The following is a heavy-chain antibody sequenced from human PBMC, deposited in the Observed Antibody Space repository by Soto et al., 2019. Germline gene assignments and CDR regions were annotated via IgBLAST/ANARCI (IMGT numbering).Heavy chain of an antibody. Sequence: ASVKVSCTVSGYTLTELSMHWVRQAPGKGLEWMGGFDPEDGETIYAQKFQGRVTMTEDTSTDTAYMELSSLRSEDTAVYYCATSPLRFYPNFDYWGQGTLVTVSS. V-gene: IGHV1-24*01. CDR3: ATSPLRFYPNFDY. CDR1: GYTLTELS. CDR2: FDPEDGET. J-gene: IGHJ4*02. D-gene: IGHD3-3*01.